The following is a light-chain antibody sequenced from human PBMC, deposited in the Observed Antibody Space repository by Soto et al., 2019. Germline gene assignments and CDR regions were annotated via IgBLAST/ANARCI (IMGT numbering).Light chain of an antibody. J-gene: IGLJ1*01. V-gene: IGLV1-44*01. CDR1: SSNVGTNT. Sequence: QSALAQPPPASGTPGQRVTISCSGSSSNVGTNTVHWYQHLPGTAPKLLIYGNNQRPSGVPDRFSGSSSGTSASLAISGLRSEDESDYYCATWDDSLNGYVFGTGTKVTVL. CDR2: GNN. CDR3: ATWDDSLNGYV.